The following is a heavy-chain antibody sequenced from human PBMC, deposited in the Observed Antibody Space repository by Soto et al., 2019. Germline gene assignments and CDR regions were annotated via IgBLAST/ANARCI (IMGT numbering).Heavy chain of an antibody. Sequence: GSLSLSCAASGFTFSSYAMHWVRQAPGKGLEWVAVISYDGSNKYYADSVKGRFTISRDKSKNTLYLQMNSLRAEDTAVYYCARSASSSWYSRYYYYGMDVWGQGTTVTVSS. CDR2: ISYDGSNK. D-gene: IGHD6-13*01. CDR3: ARSASSSWYSRYYYYGMDV. CDR1: GFTFSSYA. J-gene: IGHJ6*02. V-gene: IGHV3-30-3*01.